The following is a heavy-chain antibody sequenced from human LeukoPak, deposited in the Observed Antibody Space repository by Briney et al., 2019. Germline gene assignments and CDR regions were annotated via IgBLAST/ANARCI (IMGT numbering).Heavy chain of an antibody. CDR2: IYHSGST. D-gene: IGHD3-3*01. J-gene: IGHJ4*02. Sequence: KPSETLSLTCTVSGYSISSGYYWGWIRQPPGKGLEWIGSIYHSGSTYYNPSLKSRVTISVDTSKNQFSLKLSSVTAADTAVYYCARGYDFWSGYYRGHWGQGTLVTVSS. CDR1: GYSISSGYY. CDR3: ARGYDFWSGYYRGH. V-gene: IGHV4-38-2*02.